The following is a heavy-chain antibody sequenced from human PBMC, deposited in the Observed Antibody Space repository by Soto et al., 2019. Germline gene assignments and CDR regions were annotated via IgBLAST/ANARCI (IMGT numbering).Heavy chain of an antibody. D-gene: IGHD6-13*01. CDR1: GGSISSSSYY. CDR3: ARHWGPRYSSGWSGY. Sequence: SETLSLTCTVSGGSISSSSYYWGWIRQPPGKGLEWIGGIYYSGSTYYNPSLKSRVTISVDTSKNQFSLKLSSVPAADPAVYYCARHWGPRYSSGWSGYWGQGIQVIVSS. CDR2: IYYSGST. J-gene: IGHJ4*02. V-gene: IGHV4-39*01.